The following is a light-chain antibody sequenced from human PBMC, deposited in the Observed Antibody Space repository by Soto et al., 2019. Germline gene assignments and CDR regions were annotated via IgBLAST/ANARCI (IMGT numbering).Light chain of an antibody. CDR2: GNS. CDR3: QPYDSSLSGGV. CDR1: NSNIGAGYD. Sequence: QSVLTQPPSVSGAPGQRVTISCTGYNSNIGAGYDVHWYQQLPGTAPKLLIYGNSNRPSGVPDRFSASKSGTSASLAITGLQAEDEADYYCQPYDSSLSGGVFGGGTKLTVL. V-gene: IGLV1-40*01. J-gene: IGLJ3*02.